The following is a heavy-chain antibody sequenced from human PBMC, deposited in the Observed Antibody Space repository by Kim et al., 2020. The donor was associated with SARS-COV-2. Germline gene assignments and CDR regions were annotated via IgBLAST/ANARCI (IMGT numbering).Heavy chain of an antibody. Sequence: GESLKISCKGSGYSFTSYWISWVRQMPGKGLEWMGRIDPSDSYTNYSPSFQGHVTISADKSISTAYLQWSSLKASDTAMYYCARQGRYDILTGYYPDYWGQGTLVTVSS. CDR2: IDPSDSYT. CDR1: GYSFTSYW. CDR3: ARQGRYDILTGYYPDY. J-gene: IGHJ4*02. D-gene: IGHD3-9*01. V-gene: IGHV5-10-1*01.